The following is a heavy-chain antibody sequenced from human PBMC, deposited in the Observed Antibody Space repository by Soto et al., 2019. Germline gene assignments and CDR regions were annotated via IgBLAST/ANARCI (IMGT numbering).Heavy chain of an antibody. V-gene: IGHV4-4*02. Sequence: LETLSDTCGVFCDYISSSNCWSWVRQPPGKGLDWIGEIYLSGRTNYNPSLQSRVAIAVDKSRNQFSRHLGSVTAADTAVYYCARGTNYYAYLGQGTLVTVFS. D-gene: IGHD3-22*01. CDR3: ARGTNYYAY. CDR2: IYLSGRT. CDR1: CDYISSSNC. J-gene: IGHJ4*02.